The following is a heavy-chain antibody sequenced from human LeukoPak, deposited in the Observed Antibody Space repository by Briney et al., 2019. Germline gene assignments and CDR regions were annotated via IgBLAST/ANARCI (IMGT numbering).Heavy chain of an antibody. CDR3: VGNNFYYFDY. V-gene: IGHV4-39*01. CDR2: IYYSGIT. D-gene: IGHD5-24*01. Sequence: SETLSLTCSVSGGSMSTMSYYWGRIRQAPGKGPEWIGSIYYSGITYHNPSLKSRVTISVDTSKKQFSLELTSVTAADTAVYYCVGNNFYYFDYWGQGSLVSVSS. CDR1: GGSMSTMSYY. J-gene: IGHJ4*02.